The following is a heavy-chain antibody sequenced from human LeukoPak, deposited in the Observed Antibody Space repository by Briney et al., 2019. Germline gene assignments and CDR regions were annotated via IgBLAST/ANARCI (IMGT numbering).Heavy chain of an antibody. J-gene: IGHJ3*02. CDR3: AKSREEIRGLDAFDI. CDR1: GGSISSYC. CDR2: IYYSGST. Sequence: PSETLSLTCTVSGGSISSYCWNWIRQHPGEGLEWIGYIYYSGSTYYNPSLKSRVALSVDTSKNQFSLKLSSLTAADTAVYYCAKSREEIRGLDAFDIWGQGTMVTVSS. D-gene: IGHD5-24*01. V-gene: IGHV4-59*06.